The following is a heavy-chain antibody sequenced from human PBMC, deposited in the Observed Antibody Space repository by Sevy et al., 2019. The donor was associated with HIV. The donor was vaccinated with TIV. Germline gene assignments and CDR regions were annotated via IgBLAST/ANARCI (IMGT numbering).Heavy chain of an antibody. D-gene: IGHD1-20*01. CDR3: AKDGYKPSVGDENYYYYYMDV. CDR2: ISGSGGST. V-gene: IGHV3-23*01. Sequence: GGSLRLSCAASGFTFSSYAMSWVRQAPGKGLEWVSAISGSGGSTYYADSVKDRFTISRDNSKNTLYLQVISLRAEDTALYYCAKDGYKPSVGDENYYYYYMDVWGKGTTVTVSS. CDR1: GFTFSSYA. J-gene: IGHJ6*03.